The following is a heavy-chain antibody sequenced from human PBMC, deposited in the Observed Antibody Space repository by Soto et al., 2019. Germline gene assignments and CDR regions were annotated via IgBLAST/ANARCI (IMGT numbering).Heavy chain of an antibody. CDR1: GGSISSSSYY. V-gene: IGHV4-39*01. CDR2: IYYSGST. D-gene: IGHD6-13*01. Sequence: KPSETLSLTCTVSGGSISSSSYYWGWIRQPPGKGLEWIGSIYYSGSTYYNPSLKSRVTISVDTSKNQFSLKLSSVTAADTAVYYCARHDIAAAGRKQYNWFDPWGQGTLVTVSS. CDR3: ARHDIAAAGRKQYNWFDP. J-gene: IGHJ5*02.